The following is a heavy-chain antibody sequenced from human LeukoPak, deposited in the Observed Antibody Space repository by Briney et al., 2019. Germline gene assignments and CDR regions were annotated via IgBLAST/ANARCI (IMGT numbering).Heavy chain of an antibody. CDR3: ARDTNYPMVNLVGIDY. D-gene: IGHD3-10*01. V-gene: IGHV1-8*01. Sequence: VASVKVSCKASGYIVTSYDITWVRQATGQGLEWMGWMNPNSGNTGYAQKFQGRVTMTRNTSISTAYMELSSLRSEDTAVYYCARDTNYPMVNLVGIDYWGQGTLVTVSS. CDR2: MNPNSGNT. CDR1: GYIVTSYD. J-gene: IGHJ4*02.